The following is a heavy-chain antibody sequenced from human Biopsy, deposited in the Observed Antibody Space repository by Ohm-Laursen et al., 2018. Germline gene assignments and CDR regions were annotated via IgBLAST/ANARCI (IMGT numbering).Heavy chain of an antibody. CDR1: GCAISNNNYY. CDR3: ARDYDTSGYYYVS. V-gene: IGHV4-39*01. Sequence: PSETLSLTCTVSGCAISNNNYYWGWLRQPPGKGLEWIGSIFYRGSTHYKPSLKSRVNISVDTSKNQFSRKLNSLTAADTAVYYCARDYDTSGYYYVSWGQGTLVTVSS. J-gene: IGHJ5*02. D-gene: IGHD3-22*01. CDR2: IFYRGST.